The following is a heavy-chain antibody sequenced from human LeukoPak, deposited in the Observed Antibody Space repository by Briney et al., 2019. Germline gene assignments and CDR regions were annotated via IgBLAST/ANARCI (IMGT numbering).Heavy chain of an antibody. CDR1: GGPINDYY. D-gene: IGHD4-17*01. CDR2: ISNSGTT. J-gene: IGHJ5*02. CDR3: ARVLRGAVTSNCFDP. Sequence: SETLSLTCTVSGGPINDYYWTWIRQAPGKGLEWLGYISNSGTTDYNPSLKSRVTMSVDTSKNEFSLKVTSVTAADTAMYYCARVLRGAVTSNCFDPWGQGTLVTVSS. V-gene: IGHV4-59*01.